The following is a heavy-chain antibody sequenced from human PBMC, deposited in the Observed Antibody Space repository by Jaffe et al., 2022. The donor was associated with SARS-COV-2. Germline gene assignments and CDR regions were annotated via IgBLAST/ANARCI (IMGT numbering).Heavy chain of an antibody. CDR1: GFTFDDYA. V-gene: IGHV3-9*01. CDR2: ISWNSGSI. CDR3: AKGQSEWELLRCFDY. J-gene: IGHJ4*02. Sequence: EVQLVESGGGLVQPGRSLRLSCAASGFTFDDYAMHWVRQAPGKGLEWVSGISWNSGSIGYADSVKGRFTISRDNAKNSLYLQMNSLRAEDTALYYCAKGQSEWELLRCFDYWGQGTLVTVSS. D-gene: IGHD1-26*01.